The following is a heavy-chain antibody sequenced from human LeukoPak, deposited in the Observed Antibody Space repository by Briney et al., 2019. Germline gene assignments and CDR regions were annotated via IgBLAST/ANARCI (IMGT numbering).Heavy chain of an antibody. Sequence: ASVKVSCKASGYTFTSYYMHWVRQAPGQGLEWMGIINPSGGSTSYAQKFQGRVTMTRDMFTSTVYMELSSLRSEDTAVYYCARALTIFGVVTMIDYWGQGTLVTVSS. CDR2: INPSGGST. J-gene: IGHJ4*02. V-gene: IGHV1-46*01. CDR3: ARALTIFGVVTMIDY. CDR1: GYTFTSYY. D-gene: IGHD3-3*01.